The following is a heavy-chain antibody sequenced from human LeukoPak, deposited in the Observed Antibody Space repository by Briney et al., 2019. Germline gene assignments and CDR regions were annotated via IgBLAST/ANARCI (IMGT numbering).Heavy chain of an antibody. CDR1: GDSISSGSFY. Sequence: SQTLSLTCSVSGDSISSGSFYWSWIRQPAGRGLEWIGRIYPSGSTNYNPSLKSRVTISLDTSKNQFSLKLSSVTAADTAVYYCARGYGDYIFDYWGQGTLVTVSS. CDR2: IYPSGST. V-gene: IGHV4-61*02. CDR3: ARGYGDYIFDY. J-gene: IGHJ4*02. D-gene: IGHD4-17*01.